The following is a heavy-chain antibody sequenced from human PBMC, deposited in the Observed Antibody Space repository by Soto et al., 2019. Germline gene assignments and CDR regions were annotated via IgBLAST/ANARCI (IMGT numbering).Heavy chain of an antibody. V-gene: IGHV1-3*01. CDR2: INPGNGNR. J-gene: IGHJ4*02. CDR1: GYTFNLYS. CDR3: ARGLHLGYDGYLDY. D-gene: IGHD5-12*01. Sequence: QVQLAQSGAEVKKPGASVKVSCKASGYTFNLYSVHWVRQAPGQRLEWMGWINPGNGNRQYSQKFQDKVTITMDTSANTAYMELSSLRSEDTALYFCARGLHLGYDGYLDYWGQGTLVTVSS.